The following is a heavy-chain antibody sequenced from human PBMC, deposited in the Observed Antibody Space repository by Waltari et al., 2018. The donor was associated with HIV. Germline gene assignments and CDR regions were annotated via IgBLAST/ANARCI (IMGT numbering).Heavy chain of an antibody. J-gene: IGHJ5*02. Sequence: QVQLQQWGAGLLKPSETLSLTCAVYGRSFSGYYWSWIRQPPGKGLEWIGEINHSGSTKYNPSLKSPVTILVDTSKNQFSLKLSSVTAADTAVYYCARGPPDYRTGWFDPWGQGTLVTVSS. CDR2: INHSGST. D-gene: IGHD5-12*01. CDR3: ARGPPDYRTGWFDP. V-gene: IGHV4-34*01. CDR1: GRSFSGYY.